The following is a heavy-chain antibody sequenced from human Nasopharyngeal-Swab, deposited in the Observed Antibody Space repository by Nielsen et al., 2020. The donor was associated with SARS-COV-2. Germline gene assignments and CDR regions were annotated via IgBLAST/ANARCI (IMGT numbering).Heavy chain of an antibody. CDR3: ARRGLTAIEYYFDY. V-gene: IGHV5-51*01. Sequence: GESLKISCKGSGYSFTSYWIGWVRQIPGKGLEWMGIIYPGDSDTRYSPSFQGQVTISADKSISTAYLQWSSLKASDTAIFYCARRGLTAIEYYFDYWGQGTLVTVSS. CDR1: GYSFTSYW. J-gene: IGHJ4*02. D-gene: IGHD5-18*01. CDR2: IYPGDSDT.